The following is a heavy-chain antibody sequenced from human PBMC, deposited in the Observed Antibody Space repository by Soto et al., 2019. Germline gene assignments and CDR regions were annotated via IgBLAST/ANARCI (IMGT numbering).Heavy chain of an antibody. CDR1: GFTFSSYA. D-gene: IGHD6-19*01. V-gene: IGHV3-30-3*01. Sequence: GGSLRLSCAASGFTFSSYAMHWVRQAPGKGLEWVAVISYDGSNKYYADSVKGRFTISRDNSKNTLYLQMNSLRAEDTAVYYCARGSSGWLTLFDYWGQGTLVTVSS. CDR3: ARGSSGWLTLFDY. J-gene: IGHJ4*02. CDR2: ISYDGSNK.